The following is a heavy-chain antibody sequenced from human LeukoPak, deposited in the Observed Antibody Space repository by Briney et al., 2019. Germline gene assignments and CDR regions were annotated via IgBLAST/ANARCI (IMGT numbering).Heavy chain of an antibody. J-gene: IGHJ3*02. Sequence: GGSLRLSCAASGFTFSSYWMSWVRQAPGKGLEWVANIKQDGSEKYYVDSVKGRFTISRDNAKNSLYLQMNSLRAEDTALYYCARRFPPMVRGVIIESDAFDIWGQGTMVTVSS. CDR2: IKQDGSEK. CDR1: GFTFSSYW. V-gene: IGHV3-7*03. D-gene: IGHD3-10*01. CDR3: ARRFPPMVRGVIIESDAFDI.